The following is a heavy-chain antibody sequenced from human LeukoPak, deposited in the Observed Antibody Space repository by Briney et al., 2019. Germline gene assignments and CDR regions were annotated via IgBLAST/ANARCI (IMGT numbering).Heavy chain of an antibody. J-gene: IGHJ6*02. D-gene: IGHD6-13*01. Sequence: GGSLRLSCAAPGFTFSSYSMNWVRQAPGKGLEWVSSISSSSSYIYYADSVKGRFTISRDNAKNSLYLQMNSLRAEDTAVYYCARDTDSSSWYWDYYYYYGMDVWGQGTTVTVSS. CDR2: ISSSSSYI. V-gene: IGHV3-21*01. CDR1: GFTFSSYS. CDR3: ARDTDSSSWYWDYYYYYGMDV.